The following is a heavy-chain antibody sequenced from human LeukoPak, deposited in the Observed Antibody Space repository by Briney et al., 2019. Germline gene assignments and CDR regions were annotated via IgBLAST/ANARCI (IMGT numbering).Heavy chain of an antibody. D-gene: IGHD3-10*01. CDR1: GFTFSSYA. J-gene: IGHJ4*02. CDR2: ISYDGSNR. V-gene: IGHV3-30-3*01. Sequence: PGRSLRLSCAASGFTFSSYAMHWVRQAPGKGLEWVAVISYDGSNRYYADSVKGRFTISRDNAKNSLYLQMNSLRAEDTAVYYCARDQRGSPYYFDYWGQGTLVTVSS. CDR3: ARDQRGSPYYFDY.